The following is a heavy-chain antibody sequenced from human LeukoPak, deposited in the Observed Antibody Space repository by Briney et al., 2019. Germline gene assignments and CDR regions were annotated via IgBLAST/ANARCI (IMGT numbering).Heavy chain of an antibody. Sequence: SETLSLTCTVSGGSISSGGSYWSWIRQHPGKGLEWIGYIYYSGSTYYNPSLKSRVTISVDTSKNQFSLKLSSVTAADTAVYYCARDTLGARAFDYWGQGTLVTVSS. J-gene: IGHJ4*02. CDR3: ARDTLGARAFDY. CDR1: GGSISSGGSY. D-gene: IGHD3-10*01. V-gene: IGHV4-31*03. CDR2: IYYSGST.